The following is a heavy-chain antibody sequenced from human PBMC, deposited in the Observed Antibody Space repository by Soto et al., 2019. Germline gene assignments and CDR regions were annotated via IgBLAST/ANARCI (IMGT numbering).Heavy chain of an antibody. CDR1: GFTFSSYA. D-gene: IGHD5-12*01. J-gene: IGHJ4*02. V-gene: IGHV3-23*01. CDR2: ISGSGGRT. Sequence: GGSLRLSCAASGFTFSSYAMSWVRQAPGKGLEWVSAISGSGGRTHNADSVRGRFTISRDDSRNTLNLQMNSLRAEDTAIYFCATTKGYIDPFDLWGQGTLVTVSS. CDR3: ATTKGYIDPFDL.